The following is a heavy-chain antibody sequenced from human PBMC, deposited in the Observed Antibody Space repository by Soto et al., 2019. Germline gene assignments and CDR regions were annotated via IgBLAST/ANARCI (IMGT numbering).Heavy chain of an antibody. CDR2: IFRSGYT. Sequence: SETLSLTCTVSGGSIYSDHWWSWVRQSPGKGLEWIGEIFRSGYTNYSPSLTGRVTMSIDKSKNQFSLTLTSATAADTAIYFCARDYAGNSGHYDFWGRGTQVNVSS. CDR3: ARDYAGNSGHYDF. V-gene: IGHV4-4*02. D-gene: IGHD3-22*01. CDR1: GGSIYSDHW. J-gene: IGHJ1*01.